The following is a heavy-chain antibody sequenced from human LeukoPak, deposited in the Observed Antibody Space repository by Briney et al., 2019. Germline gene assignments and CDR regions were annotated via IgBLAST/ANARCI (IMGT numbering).Heavy chain of an antibody. V-gene: IGHV1-69*13. CDR3: ARVAGATVLAAHFDY. CDR2: IIPIFGTA. Sequence: SVKVSCKASGGTFTSYAISWVRQAPGQGLEWMGGIIPIFGTANYAQKFQGRVTITADESTSTAYIELSSLRSEDTAVYYCARVAGATVLAAHFDYWGQGTLVTVSS. D-gene: IGHD1-26*01. CDR1: GGTFTSYA. J-gene: IGHJ4*02.